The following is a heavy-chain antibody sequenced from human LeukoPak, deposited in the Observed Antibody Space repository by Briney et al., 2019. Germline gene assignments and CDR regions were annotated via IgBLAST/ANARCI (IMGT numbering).Heavy chain of an antibody. J-gene: IGHJ4*02. V-gene: IGHV4-59*11. D-gene: IGHD6-13*01. CDR1: GGPIDRHY. CDR3: ASRPAGSTWYGVFDY. CDR2: VFYPGST. Sequence: SETLSLTCTVSGGPIDRHYWSWIRQPPGKGPEWIGCVFYPGSTNYNPSLKSRVTMSLDTSRDQFSLRLTSVTAADTAIYYCASRPAGSTWYGVFDYWSQGTLVTVSS.